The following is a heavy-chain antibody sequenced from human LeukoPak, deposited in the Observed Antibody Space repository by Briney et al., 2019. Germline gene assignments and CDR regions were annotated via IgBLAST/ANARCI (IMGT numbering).Heavy chain of an antibody. CDR2: ISGSGGST. CDR1: GFTFSSCG. V-gene: IGHV3-23*01. CDR3: AKDLTSYLENWFDP. J-gene: IGHJ5*02. Sequence: GGSLRLSCAASGFTFSSCGMSWVRQAPGKGLEWVSVISGSGGSTYYADSVKGRFTISRDNSKNTLYLQMNSLRAEDTAVYYCAKDLTSYLENWFDPWGQGTLVTVSS.